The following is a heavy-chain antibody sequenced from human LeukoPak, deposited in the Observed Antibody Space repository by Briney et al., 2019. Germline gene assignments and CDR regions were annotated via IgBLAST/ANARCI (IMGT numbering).Heavy chain of an antibody. J-gene: IGHJ4*02. CDR3: ARGGTSAAGIDY. Sequence: PGGSLRLSCAASGFTFSNYDINWVRQTPGKGLEWISFISSSGSTKYYADSVKGRFTISRDNAKNSLYLQMNSLRAEDTAVYYCARGGTSAAGIDYWGQGALVTVSS. CDR1: GFTFSNYD. D-gene: IGHD6-13*01. CDR2: ISSSGSTK. V-gene: IGHV3-48*03.